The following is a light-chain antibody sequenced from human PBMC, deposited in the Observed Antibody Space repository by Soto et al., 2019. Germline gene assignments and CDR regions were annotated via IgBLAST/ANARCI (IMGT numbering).Light chain of an antibody. Sequence: EIVLTQSPGTLSLSPGERATLSCRASQSVSSSYLAWYQQKPGQAPRLLIYGASSRATGIPDRFSGSGSGTDFTLTISSLEPEDFAVYYCHQRSKWPLTFGGGTKVDIK. J-gene: IGKJ4*01. CDR2: GAS. CDR1: QSVSSSY. V-gene: IGKV3D-20*02. CDR3: HQRSKWPLT.